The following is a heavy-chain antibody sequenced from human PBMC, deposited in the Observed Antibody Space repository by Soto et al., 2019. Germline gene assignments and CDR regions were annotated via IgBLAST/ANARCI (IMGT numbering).Heavy chain of an antibody. CDR2: INPSGGST. CDR1: GYTFTSYY. V-gene: IGHV1-46*01. D-gene: IGHD3-22*01. CDR3: ARGPRYYYDSSGSWTFDY. J-gene: IGHJ4*02. Sequence: GASVKVSCKASGYTFTSYYMHWVRQAPGQGLEWMGIINPSGGSTSYAQKFQGRVTMTMDTSTSTVYMELSSLRSEDTAVYYCARGPRYYYDSSGSWTFDYWGQGTLVTVSS.